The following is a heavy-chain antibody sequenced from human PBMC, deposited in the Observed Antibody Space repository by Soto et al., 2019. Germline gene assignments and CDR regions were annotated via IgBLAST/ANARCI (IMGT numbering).Heavy chain of an antibody. D-gene: IGHD1-1*01. J-gene: IGHJ4*02. V-gene: IGHV4-34*01. Sequence: QVQLQQWGAGLVKPSETLSLSCAVYGQSFSGHSWAWIRQPPGKGLEWIGEINESGSTYYNPSLKRRVTISTDMSKNQFSLKLSSVRAADTAAYFCARGSGIVALPGELEDVKYDYWGQGALGNFSS. CDR2: INESGST. CDR1: GQSFSGHS. CDR3: ARGSGIVALPGELEDVKYDY.